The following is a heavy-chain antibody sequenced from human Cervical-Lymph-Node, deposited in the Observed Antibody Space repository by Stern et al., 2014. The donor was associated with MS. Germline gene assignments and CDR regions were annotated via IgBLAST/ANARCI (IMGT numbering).Heavy chain of an antibody. D-gene: IGHD2-15*01. CDR3: ARDKEDLDY. CDR1: GYTFTGYH. Sequence: VQLLQSGAEVKQPGASVKVSCKASGYTFTGYHMHWVRQAPGQGLEWMGRINPNSGGANYAQKFHGRVTLTRDTSINTAYMEVTGLRSDDTAVYYCARDKEDLDYWGQGTLVTVSS. V-gene: IGHV1-2*06. J-gene: IGHJ4*02. CDR2: INPNSGGA.